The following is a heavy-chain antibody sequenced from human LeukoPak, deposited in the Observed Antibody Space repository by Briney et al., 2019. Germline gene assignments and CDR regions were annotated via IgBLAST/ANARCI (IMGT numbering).Heavy chain of an antibody. CDR2: INPNSGGT. V-gene: IGHV1-2*02. CDR3: AGGYCSGGSCYSIFDY. Sequence: ASVKVSCKASGGTFTGYYMHWVRQAPGQGLEWMGWINPNSGGTNYAQKFQGRVTMTRDTSISTAYMELSRLRSDDTAVCYCAGGYCSGGSCYSIFDYWGQGTLVTVSS. CDR1: GGTFTGYY. J-gene: IGHJ4*02. D-gene: IGHD2-15*01.